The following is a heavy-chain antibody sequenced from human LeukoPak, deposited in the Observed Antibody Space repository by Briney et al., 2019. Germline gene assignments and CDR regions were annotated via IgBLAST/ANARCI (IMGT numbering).Heavy chain of an antibody. CDR3: ARDQGAAWWFDP. Sequence: ASVKVSCKASGYTFTCYYMHWVRQAPGQGLEWMGWINPNSGGTNYAQKFQGRVTMTRDTSISTAYMELGRLRSDDTAVYYCARDQGAAWWFDPWGQGTLVTVSS. D-gene: IGHD4/OR15-4a*01. J-gene: IGHJ5*02. V-gene: IGHV1-2*02. CDR2: INPNSGGT. CDR1: GYTFTCYY.